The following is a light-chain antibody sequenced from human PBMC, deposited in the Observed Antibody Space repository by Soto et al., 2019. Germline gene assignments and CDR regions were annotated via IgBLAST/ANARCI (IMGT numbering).Light chain of an antibody. CDR2: GAS. CDR3: KQYGSSPRFT. V-gene: IGKV3-20*01. Sequence: EIVLTQSPGTLSSSPGERATLACRASQSVRSSYLAWYQQKPGQAPRLLIYGASTRATGIPDRFSGSGSGTDFPLTISRLEPEDFAVYSCKQYGSSPRFTFGPGTKVDIK. CDR1: QSVRSSY. J-gene: IGKJ3*01.